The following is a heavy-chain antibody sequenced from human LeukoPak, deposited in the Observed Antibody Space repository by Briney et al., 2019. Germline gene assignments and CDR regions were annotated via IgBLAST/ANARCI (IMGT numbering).Heavy chain of an antibody. CDR3: ARGTHYDSSGYYYYGMDV. Sequence: SETLSLTCAVYGGSFSGYYWSWIRQPPGKGLEWIGEINHSGSTNYNPSLKSRVTISVDTPKNQFSLKLSSVTAADTAVYYCARGTHYDSSGYYYYGMDVWGQGTTVTVSS. CDR2: INHSGST. D-gene: IGHD3-22*01. CDR1: GGSFSGYY. V-gene: IGHV4-34*01. J-gene: IGHJ6*02.